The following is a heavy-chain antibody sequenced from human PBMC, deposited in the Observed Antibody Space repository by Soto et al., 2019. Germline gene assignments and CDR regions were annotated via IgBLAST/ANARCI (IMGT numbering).Heavy chain of an antibody. CDR2: LSSGGGTT. Sequence: GGSLRLSCAASGFVFNNYAMSWVRQAPGKGLEWVATLSSGGGTTYYTDSVKGRFIISRDNSMNLLYLQMNNLRADDTAVYYCAKDGDWYDFSTGYYSRGNYFGSWGQGTLVTVSS. D-gene: IGHD3-3*01. CDR3: AKDGDWYDFSTGYYSRGNYFGS. V-gene: IGHV3-23*01. J-gene: IGHJ4*02. CDR1: GFVFNNYA.